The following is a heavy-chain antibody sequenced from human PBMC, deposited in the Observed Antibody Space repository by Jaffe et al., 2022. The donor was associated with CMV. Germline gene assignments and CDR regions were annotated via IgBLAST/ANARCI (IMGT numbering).Heavy chain of an antibody. CDR2: VRSSTHNYAT. CDR1: GFNFRHSV. J-gene: IGHJ6*03. D-gene: IGHD6-6*01. Sequence: EVQLVESGGGLVQPGGSLKLSCAASGFNFRHSVVHWVRQAPGKGLEWVGRVRSSTHNYATTYPATVRGRFAISRDDSKNTAYLQMNSLQTEDTAVYYCLSIAARLGLHYYYMDVWGKGTTVTVSS. V-gene: IGHV3-73*01. CDR3: LSIAARLGLHYYYMDV.